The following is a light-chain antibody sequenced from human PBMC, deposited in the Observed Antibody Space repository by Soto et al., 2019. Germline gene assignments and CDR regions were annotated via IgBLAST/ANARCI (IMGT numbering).Light chain of an antibody. CDR3: QQRSNWIT. V-gene: IGKV3-11*01. Sequence: IVMTQSPATLSVAPGERVTFSCRASQGVSRKLAWYQHKPGQAPRLLISGASTGATGIPARFSGSGSGTDFTLTISSVEPEDFAVYYCQQRSNWITFGQGTRLEI. CDR2: GAS. CDR1: QGVSRK. J-gene: IGKJ5*01.